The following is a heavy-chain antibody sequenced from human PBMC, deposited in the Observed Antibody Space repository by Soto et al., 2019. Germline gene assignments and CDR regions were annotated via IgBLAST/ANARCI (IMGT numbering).Heavy chain of an antibody. CDR3: ARGGSGYTWFNEF. CDR1: GGLFSSYP. V-gene: IGHV1-69*01. D-gene: IGHD3-22*01. J-gene: IGHJ4*02. CDR2: IIPVFQTA. Sequence: QEQLVQSGAEVKKPVSSGKVSCKASGGLFSSYPISWVRQVPGQGLEGLGGIIPVFQTAYNTQRSQGRVTITADESTNTAYMELSSLRSEDTAIYYCARGGSGYTWFNEFWGQGTLVTVSS.